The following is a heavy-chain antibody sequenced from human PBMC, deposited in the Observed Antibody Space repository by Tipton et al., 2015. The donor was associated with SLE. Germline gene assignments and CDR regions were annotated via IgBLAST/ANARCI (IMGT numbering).Heavy chain of an antibody. J-gene: IGHJ4*02. Sequence: SLRLSCAASGFTFSSYEMNWVRQAPGKGLEWVSYISSSGSTIYYADSVKGRFTISKDNSRNTLSLEMNSLRAEDTALYYCARDSRWLPDYWGQGTLVTVSS. D-gene: IGHD5-12*01. CDR1: GFTFSSYE. CDR2: ISSSGSTI. V-gene: IGHV3-48*03. CDR3: ARDSRWLPDY.